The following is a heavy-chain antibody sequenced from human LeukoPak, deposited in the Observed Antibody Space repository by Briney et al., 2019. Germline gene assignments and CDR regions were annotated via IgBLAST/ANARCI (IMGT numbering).Heavy chain of an antibody. Sequence: SVKVSCKASGGTFSSYAISWVRQAPGQGLEWMGGIIPIFGTANYAQKFQGRVTITADESTSTAYMELSSLRSEDTAVYYCGRGKVVPAAGPVDYWGQGTLVTVSS. V-gene: IGHV1-69*13. CDR1: GGTFSSYA. CDR3: GRGKVVPAAGPVDY. CDR2: IIPIFGTA. D-gene: IGHD2-2*01. J-gene: IGHJ4*02.